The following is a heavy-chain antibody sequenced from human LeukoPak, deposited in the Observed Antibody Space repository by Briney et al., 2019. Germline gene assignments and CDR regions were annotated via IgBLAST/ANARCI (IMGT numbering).Heavy chain of an antibody. CDR3: ARVRGDAGDYGSASDI. J-gene: IGHJ3*02. V-gene: IGHV4-39*07. CDR2: IYYSGST. Sequence: SETLSLTCTVSGGSISSSSYYWGWTRQPPGKGLEWIGSIYYSGSTYYNPSLKSRVTISVDTSKNQFSLKLSSVTAADTAVYYCARVRGDAGDYGSASDIWGQGTMVTVSS. D-gene: IGHD4-17*01. CDR1: GGSISSSSYY.